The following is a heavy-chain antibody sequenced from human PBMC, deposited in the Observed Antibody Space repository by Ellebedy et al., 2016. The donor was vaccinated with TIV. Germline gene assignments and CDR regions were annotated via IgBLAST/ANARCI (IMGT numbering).Heavy chain of an antibody. CDR1: GFTVSSNF. Sequence: GESLKISCAASGFTVSSNFMTWVRQAPGKGLEWVSAIYGGGTIRYADPVKGRFTIPSDNSKNTVDLQMNSLRAEETAVYYSARPTVPATICGACGMDVWGQGTTVIVSS. CDR2: IYGGGTI. J-gene: IGHJ6*02. D-gene: IGHD2-2*01. CDR3: ARPTVPATICGACGMDV. V-gene: IGHV3-53*01.